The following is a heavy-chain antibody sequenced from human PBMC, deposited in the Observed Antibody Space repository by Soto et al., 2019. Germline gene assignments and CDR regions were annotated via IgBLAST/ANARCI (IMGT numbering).Heavy chain of an antibody. V-gene: IGHV1-18*01. CDR3: AREGGYFSGGSCYSEDYYYYYYMDV. CDR2: ISAYNGNT. J-gene: IGHJ6*03. Sequence: ASVKVSCKASGYTFTSYGISWVRQAPGQGLEWMGWISAYNGNTNYAQKLQGRVTMTTDTSTSTAYMELRSLRSDDTAVYYCAREGGYFSGGSCYSEDYYYYYYMDVWGKGTTVTVSS. D-gene: IGHD2-15*01. CDR1: GYTFTSYG.